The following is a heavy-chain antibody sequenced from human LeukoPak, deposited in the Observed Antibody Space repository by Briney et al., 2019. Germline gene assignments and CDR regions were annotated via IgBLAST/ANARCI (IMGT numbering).Heavy chain of an antibody. V-gene: IGHV1-69*13. D-gene: IGHD5-18*01. J-gene: IGHJ4*02. Sequence: GASVKVSCKASGGTFSSYAISWVRQAPGQGLEWMGGIIPIFGTANYAQKFQGRVTITADESTSTAYMELSSLRSEDTAVYYCARSQKVYSYDGGTGPPAYWGQGTLVTVSS. CDR3: ARSQKVYSYDGGTGPPAY. CDR2: IIPIFGTA. CDR1: GGTFSSYA.